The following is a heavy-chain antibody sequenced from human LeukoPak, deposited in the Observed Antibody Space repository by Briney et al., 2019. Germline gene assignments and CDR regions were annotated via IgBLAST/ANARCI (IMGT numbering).Heavy chain of an antibody. D-gene: IGHD3-22*01. J-gene: IGHJ3*02. Sequence: GGSLRLSCAASGFTFSSYSMNWVRQAPGKGLEWVSYISSSSSTIYYADSVKGRFTISRDNAKNSLYLQMNSLRAEDTAVYYCARPSGSSGYDAFDIWGQGTMVTVSS. CDR2: ISSSSSTI. CDR1: GFTFSSYS. V-gene: IGHV3-48*01. CDR3: ARPSGSSGYDAFDI.